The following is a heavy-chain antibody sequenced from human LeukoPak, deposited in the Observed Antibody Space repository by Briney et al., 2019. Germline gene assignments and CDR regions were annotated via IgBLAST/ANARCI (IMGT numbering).Heavy chain of an antibody. CDR2: INPNSGGT. V-gene: IGHV1-2*02. D-gene: IGHD3-3*01. CDR3: AREGSYDFWSGLFGGYFDY. J-gene: IGHJ4*02. Sequence: GASVKVSCKASGYTFTGYYMHWVRPAPGQGLEWMGWINPNSGGTNYAQKFQGRVTMTRDTSISTAYMELSRLRSDDTAVYHCAREGSYDFWSGLFGGYFDYWGQGTLVTVSS. CDR1: GYTFTGYY.